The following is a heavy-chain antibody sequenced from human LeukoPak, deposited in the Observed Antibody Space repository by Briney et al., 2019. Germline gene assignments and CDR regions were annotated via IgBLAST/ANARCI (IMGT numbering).Heavy chain of an antibody. Sequence: GGSLRLSCAASGFTFSSYSMNWVRQAPGKGLEWVSSISSSSSYIYYADSVKGRFTISRDNAKNSLYLQMNSLRAEDAAMYYCARRAGAYSHPYDYWGQGTLVTVSS. V-gene: IGHV3-21*04. D-gene: IGHD4/OR15-4a*01. CDR1: GFTFSSYS. CDR3: ARRAGAYSHPYDY. J-gene: IGHJ4*02. CDR2: ISSSSSYI.